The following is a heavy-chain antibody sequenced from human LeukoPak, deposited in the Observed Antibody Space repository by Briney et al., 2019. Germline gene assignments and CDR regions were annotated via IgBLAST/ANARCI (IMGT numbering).Heavy chain of an antibody. J-gene: IGHJ5*02. CDR1: GFTFSSYW. CDR2: INSDGSST. Sequence: PGGSLRLSCAASGFTFSSYWMYWVRQVPGKGLVWVSRINSDGSSTSYADSVKGRFTISRDNSKNTLYMEMNSLRAEDTAVYYCARSGLANPGSWGQGTLVTVSS. D-gene: IGHD1-14*01. V-gene: IGHV3-74*01. CDR3: ARSGLANPGS.